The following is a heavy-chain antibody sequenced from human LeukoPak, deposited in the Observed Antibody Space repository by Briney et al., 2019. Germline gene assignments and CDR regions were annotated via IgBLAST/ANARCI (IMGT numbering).Heavy chain of an antibody. CDR1: GGSISSFY. CDR2: IYTSGST. CDR3: ARRSTGKPYYDY. J-gene: IGHJ4*02. V-gene: IGHV4-4*09. Sequence: SETLSLTCTVSGGSISSFYWSWIRQPPGKGLEWIGYIYTSGSTNYNPSLKSRVTISVDTSKNQFSLKLSSVTAADTAVYYCARRSTGKPYYDYWGQGTLVTVSS. D-gene: IGHD1-1*01.